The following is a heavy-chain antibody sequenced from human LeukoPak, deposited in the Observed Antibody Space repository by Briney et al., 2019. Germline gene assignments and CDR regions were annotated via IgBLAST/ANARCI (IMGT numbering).Heavy chain of an antibody. J-gene: IGHJ4*02. CDR1: GFTFSSYW. CDR3: ARRGYHDYSGFDY. Sequence: GGSLRLSCAASGFTFSSYWMSWVRQAPGKGLEWVANIKQDGSEKYYVDSVKGRFTISRDNAKNSLYLQMNSLRAEDTAVYYCARRGYHDYSGFDYWGQGTLVTVSS. CDR2: IKQDGSEK. V-gene: IGHV3-7*01. D-gene: IGHD3-16*01.